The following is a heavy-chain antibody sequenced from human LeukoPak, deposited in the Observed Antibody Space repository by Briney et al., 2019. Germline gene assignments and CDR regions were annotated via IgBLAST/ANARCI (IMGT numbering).Heavy chain of an antibody. CDR3: AREKPETYHLDF. CDR1: GYTFTNSY. Sequence: GASVKVSCKASGYTFTNSYIHWVRQAPGQGHERVGIMKPSGDSTLYAQKFQGRVTMTRDMSTSTVYMELSSLRSEDTVIYYCAREKPETYHLDFWGQGTLVTVSS. D-gene: IGHD1-14*01. J-gene: IGHJ4*02. V-gene: IGHV1-46*01. CDR2: MKPSGDST.